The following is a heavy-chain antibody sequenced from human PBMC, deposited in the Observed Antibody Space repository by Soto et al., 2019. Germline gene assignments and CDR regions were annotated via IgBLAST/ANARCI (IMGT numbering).Heavy chain of an antibody. CDR2: IYSGRTT. Sequence: PGGSLRLSCAASGFSVSDYYMNWVRQAPGKGLEWVSIIYSGRTTYYADSVKGRFTISRDDSKNTLYLQMNSLRPEDTALYYCVRGPPDSMLRLLEWPYGDYWGHGTLVTVSS. CDR1: GFSVSDYY. D-gene: IGHD3-3*01. V-gene: IGHV3-53*01. CDR3: VRGPPDSMLRLLEWPYGDY. J-gene: IGHJ4*01.